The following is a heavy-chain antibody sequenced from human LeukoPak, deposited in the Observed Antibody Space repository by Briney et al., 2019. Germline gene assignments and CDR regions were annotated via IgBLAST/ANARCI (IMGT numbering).Heavy chain of an antibody. Sequence: PGGSLRLSCAASGFTFSSYAMSWVRQAPGKGLEWVSAISGSGGSTYYADSVKGRFTISRDNSKNTLYLQMNSLRAEDTAVYYCAMRYGSGSYRGNIVTDFDYWGQGTLVTVSS. V-gene: IGHV3-23*01. CDR3: AMRYGSGSYRGNIVTDFDY. D-gene: IGHD3-10*01. CDR2: ISGSGGST. J-gene: IGHJ4*02. CDR1: GFTFSSYA.